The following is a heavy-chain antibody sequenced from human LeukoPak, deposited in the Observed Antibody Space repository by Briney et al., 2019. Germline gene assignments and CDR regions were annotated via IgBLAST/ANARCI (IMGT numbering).Heavy chain of an antibody. V-gene: IGHV3-23*01. CDR1: GFTLSSYA. J-gene: IGHJ4*02. CDR2: ISGSGGST. D-gene: IGHD6-6*01. Sequence: PGGSLRLSCAASGFTLSSYAMSWVRQAPGEGLEWVSAISGSGGSTYYADSVKGRFTISRDNSKNTLYRQMNSLRAEDTAVYYCAAYSSCDYWGQGTLVTVSS. CDR3: AAYSSCDY.